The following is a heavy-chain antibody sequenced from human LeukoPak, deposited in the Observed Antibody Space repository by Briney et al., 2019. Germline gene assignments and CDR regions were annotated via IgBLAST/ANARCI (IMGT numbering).Heavy chain of an antibody. Sequence: GASVKVSCKVSGYSLSELYTHWVRQAPGQGLEWMGGSDPGGGETIYAQKFQGRVTMTEDTSTDTAYLELISLRSEDTAVQFCATEKDILLDSWG. V-gene: IGHV1-24*01. D-gene: IGHD2-21*02. CDR2: SDPGGGET. J-gene: IGHJ5*01. CDR3: ATEKDILLDS. CDR1: GYSLSELY.